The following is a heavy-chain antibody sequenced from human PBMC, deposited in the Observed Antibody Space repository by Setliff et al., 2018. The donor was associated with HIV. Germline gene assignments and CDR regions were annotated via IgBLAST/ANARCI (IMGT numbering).Heavy chain of an antibody. J-gene: IGHJ6*03. Sequence: ASVKVSCKASGYTFTSYYMHWARQAPGQGIEWMGIINPSGGSTSYAQNFQGRVTMTRDTSTSTVYMELSSLRSEDTAVYYCARRGSRGDYYYYMDVWGKGTTVTVSS. CDR1: GYTFTSYY. D-gene: IGHD3-10*01. CDR3: ARRGSRGDYYYYMDV. CDR2: INPSGGST. V-gene: IGHV1-46*01.